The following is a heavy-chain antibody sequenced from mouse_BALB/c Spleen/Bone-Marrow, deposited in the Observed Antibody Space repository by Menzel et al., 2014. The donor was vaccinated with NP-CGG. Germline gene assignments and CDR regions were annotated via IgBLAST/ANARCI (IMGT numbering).Heavy chain of an antibody. CDR3: ARGRQLGLRSFAY. J-gene: IGHJ3*01. V-gene: IGHV1-67*01. Sequence: QVQLQQSGPELVRPGVSVKISCKGSGYTFTDYAMHWVKQSHAKSLEWIGVISTYSGNTNYNQKFKGKATMTVGKSSSTAYMELARLTSEDSAIYYCARGRQLGLRSFAYWGQGTLVTVSA. D-gene: IGHD3-2*01. CDR1: GYTFTDYA. CDR2: ISTYSGNT.